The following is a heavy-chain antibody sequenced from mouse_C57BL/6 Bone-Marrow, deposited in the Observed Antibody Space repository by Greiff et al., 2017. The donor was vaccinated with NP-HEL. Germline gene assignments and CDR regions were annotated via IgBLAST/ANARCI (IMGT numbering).Heavy chain of an antibody. D-gene: IGHD2-1*01. CDR3: ARSMGYGNWYFDV. V-gene: IGHV1-26*01. J-gene: IGHJ1*03. CDR2: INPNNGGT. CDR1: GYTFTDYY. Sequence: EVQLQQSGPELVKPGASVKISCKASGYTFTDYYMNWVKQSHGKSLEWIGDINPNNGGTRYNQKFKGKATLTVDKSSSTAYMELRSLTSEDSAVYYCARSMGYGNWYFDVWGTGTTVTVSS.